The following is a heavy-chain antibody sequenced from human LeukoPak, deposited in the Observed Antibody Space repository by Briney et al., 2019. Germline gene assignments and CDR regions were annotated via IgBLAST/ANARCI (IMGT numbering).Heavy chain of an antibody. Sequence: GGSLRLSCAASGFTFSSYWMSWVRQAPGMGLEWVANIKHDGSEKYYVDSVKGRFTISRDNAKNSLYLQMNSLRAEDTALYYCARVTRRRTTGEIFGRYLDYWGQGTQVIVSS. CDR2: IKHDGSEK. D-gene: IGHD3-10*01. CDR1: GFTFSSYW. V-gene: IGHV3-7*01. J-gene: IGHJ4*02. CDR3: ARVTRRRTTGEIFGRYLDY.